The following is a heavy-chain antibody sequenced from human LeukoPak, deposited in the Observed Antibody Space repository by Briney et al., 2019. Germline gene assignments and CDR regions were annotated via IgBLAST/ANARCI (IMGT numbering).Heavy chain of an antibody. D-gene: IGHD1-26*01. CDR3: AKSRGSYWVPEFDY. CDR2: IKQDGSEK. CDR1: GFIFSTYW. Sequence: GGSLRLSCAASGFIFSTYWMSWVRQAPGKGLEWVANIKQDGSEKYYVDSVKGRFTISRDNSKNTLYLQMNSLRAEDTAIYYCAKSRGSYWVPEFDYWGQGTLVTVSS. V-gene: IGHV3-7*03. J-gene: IGHJ4*02.